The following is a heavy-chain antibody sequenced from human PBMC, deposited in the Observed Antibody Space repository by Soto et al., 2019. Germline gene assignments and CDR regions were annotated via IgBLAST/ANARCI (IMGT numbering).Heavy chain of an antibody. CDR2: IYSGGYT. J-gene: IGHJ4*02. D-gene: IGHD3-10*01. Sequence: EVQLVESGGGLIQPGGSLRLSCAVSGFTVSNNYMSWVRQAPGKGLEGVSVIYSGGYTAYGDSVKGRFTISRDNSKNNYHLQCNSLGADHRGVYFWAPHPGGGGYWGQGTLVTVSS. CDR3: APHPGGGGY. CDR1: GFTVSNNY. V-gene: IGHV3-53*01.